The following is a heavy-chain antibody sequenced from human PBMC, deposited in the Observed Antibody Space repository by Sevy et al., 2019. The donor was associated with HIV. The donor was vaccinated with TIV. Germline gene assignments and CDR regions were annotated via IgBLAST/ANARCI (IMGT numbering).Heavy chain of an antibody. CDR2: ISSSSTYI. D-gene: IGHD2-2*01. Sequence: GGSLRLSCAASGFTLNKYSMNWVRQAPGKGLEWVSSISSSSTYIYYADSVKGRFTISRDNAKNSRYQQMNSLRAEDTAVYYCVRDGGCSSTRCLLYFDYWGQGTLVTVSS. CDR1: GFTLNKYS. CDR3: VRDGGCSSTRCLLYFDY. J-gene: IGHJ4*02. V-gene: IGHV3-21*01.